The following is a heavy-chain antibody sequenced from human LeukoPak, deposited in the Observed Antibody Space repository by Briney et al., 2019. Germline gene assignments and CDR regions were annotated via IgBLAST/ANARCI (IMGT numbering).Heavy chain of an antibody. D-gene: IGHD2-21*02. CDR1: EFNFFSYV. J-gene: IGHJ4*01. Sequence: QAGGSLRLSCVASEFNFFSYVMQWVRQAPGKGLVWVSRIFTDGSTTSYADSVKGRFTISRDNAKNTLYLEMKSLRVEDTAVYYCARELPREVTLDYWGQGTLVTVSP. CDR2: IFTDGSTT. V-gene: IGHV3-74*01. CDR3: ARELPREVTLDY.